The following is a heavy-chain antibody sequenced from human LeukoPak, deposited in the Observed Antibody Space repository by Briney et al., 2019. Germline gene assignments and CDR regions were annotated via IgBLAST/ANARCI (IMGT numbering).Heavy chain of an antibody. Sequence: ASVKVSCKASGYTFTSYDINWVRQATGQGLEWMGWMNPNSGNTGYAQKFQGRVTMTRNTSISTAYMELSRLRSDDTAVYYCARSDDYGDYGRRKAIDVWGQGTMVTVSS. CDR2: MNPNSGNT. J-gene: IGHJ3*01. D-gene: IGHD4-17*01. CDR3: ARSDDYGDYGRRKAIDV. V-gene: IGHV1-8*01. CDR1: GYTFTSYD.